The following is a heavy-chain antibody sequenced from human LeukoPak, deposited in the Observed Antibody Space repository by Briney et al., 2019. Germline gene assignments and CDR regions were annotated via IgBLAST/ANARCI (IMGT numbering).Heavy chain of an antibody. Sequence: GGSLRLSCAASGFSFSAYAMSWVRQAPGKRLEWVANMNIDGSEKYYADSAKGRFTISRDNARNSVYLQMNSLRVEDTAVYYCARDPVEWELLLDYWGQGTLVTVSS. J-gene: IGHJ4*02. CDR1: GFSFSAYA. CDR2: MNIDGSEK. V-gene: IGHV3-7*01. D-gene: IGHD1-26*01. CDR3: ARDPVEWELLLDY.